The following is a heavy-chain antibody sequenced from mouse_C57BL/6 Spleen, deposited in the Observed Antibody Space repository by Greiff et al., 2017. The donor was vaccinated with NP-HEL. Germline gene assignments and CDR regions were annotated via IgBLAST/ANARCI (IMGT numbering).Heavy chain of an antibody. CDR1: GYTFTSYW. V-gene: IGHV1-74*01. Sequence: VQLQQPGAELVKPGASVKVSCKASGYTFTSYWMHWVKQRPGQGLEWIGRIHPSDSDTNYNQKFKGKATLTVDKSSSTAYMQISSLTSEDSAVYYCAIIHPYGSSYDYAMGYWGQGTSVTVSS. J-gene: IGHJ4*01. CDR2: IHPSDSDT. D-gene: IGHD1-1*01. CDR3: AIIHPYGSSYDYAMGY.